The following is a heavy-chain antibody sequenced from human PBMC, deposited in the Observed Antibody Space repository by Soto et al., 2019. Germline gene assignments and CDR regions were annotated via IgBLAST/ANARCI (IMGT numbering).Heavy chain of an antibody. CDR2: IIPIFGTA. CDR1: GGTFSSYA. V-gene: IGHV1-69*01. D-gene: IGHD1-1*01. CDR3: ARDDWNYYYYYGMDV. Sequence: QVQLVQSGAEVKKPGSSVKVSGKASGGTFSSYANSWVRQAPGQGLEWMGGIIPIFGTANYAQKFQGRVTITADESTSTAYMELSSLRSEDTAVYYYARDDWNYYYYYGMDVWGQGTTVTVSS. J-gene: IGHJ6*02.